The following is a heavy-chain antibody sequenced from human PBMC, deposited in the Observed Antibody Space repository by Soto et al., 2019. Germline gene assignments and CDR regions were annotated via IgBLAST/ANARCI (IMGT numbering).Heavy chain of an antibody. CDR3: ARIGVSSGHESPDFDS. CDR1: GYTFNFYG. D-gene: IGHD3-16*01. J-gene: IGHJ4*02. CDR2: ISGFNGNT. V-gene: IGHV1-18*01. Sequence: GASVKVSCKASGYTFNFYGITWVRQAPGQGLEWMGLISGFNGNTNYAADLQGRVTMTTDTSTSTAYMELRGLRSDDTAVYYCARIGVSSGHESPDFDSWGQGTLVTVSS.